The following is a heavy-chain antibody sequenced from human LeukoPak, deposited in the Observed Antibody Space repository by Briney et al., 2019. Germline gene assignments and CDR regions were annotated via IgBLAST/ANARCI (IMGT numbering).Heavy chain of an antibody. V-gene: IGHV3-48*03. J-gene: IGHJ2*01. Sequence: GGSLRLSRAAPGFTFTTYEMNWVRQAPGKGLEWVSYISGSGSSIYYADFVEGRSTISTDNAKHSLYLQMNSLRAEDTAVYYCARDDVLSLGISFDLWGRGTLVTVSS. CDR3: ARDDVLSLGISFDL. D-gene: IGHD3-16*01. CDR1: GFTFTTYE. CDR2: ISGSGSSI.